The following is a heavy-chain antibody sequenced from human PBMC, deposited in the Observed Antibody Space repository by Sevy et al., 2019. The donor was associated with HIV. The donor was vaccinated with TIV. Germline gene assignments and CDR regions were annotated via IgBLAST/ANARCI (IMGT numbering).Heavy chain of an antibody. D-gene: IGHD2-15*01. J-gene: IGHJ6*02. V-gene: IGHV3-23*01. CDR2: VSGSAGST. CDR3: AKGDRTFYGLDV. Sequence: ETLSLTCAVYGGSFSGYYWSWIRQPPEKGLEWVSGVSGSAGSTYYADSVNGRFTISRDNSKKMVYLQMNSLRDEDTAVYYCAKGDRTFYGLDVWGQGTTVTVSS. CDR1: GGSFSGYY.